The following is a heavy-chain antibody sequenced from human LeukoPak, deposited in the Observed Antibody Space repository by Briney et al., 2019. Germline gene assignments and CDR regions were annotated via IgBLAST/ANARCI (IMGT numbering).Heavy chain of an antibody. V-gene: IGHV3-30*01. J-gene: IGHJ6*03. CDR3: AREGFYDLPAPEYYYYYYMDV. CDR1: GFTFSSYA. Sequence: GGPLRLSCAASGFTFSSYAMHWVRQAPGKGLEWVAVISYDGSNKYYADSVKGRFTISRDNSKNTLYLQMNSLRAEDTAVYYCAREGFYDLPAPEYYYYYYMDVWGKGTTVTVSS. D-gene: IGHD2/OR15-2a*01. CDR2: ISYDGSNK.